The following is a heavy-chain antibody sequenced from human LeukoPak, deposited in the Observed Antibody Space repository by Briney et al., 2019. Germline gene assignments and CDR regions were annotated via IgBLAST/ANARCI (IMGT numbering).Heavy chain of an antibody. CDR1: GYTFTSYG. D-gene: IGHD6-13*01. J-gene: IGHJ4*02. CDR3: ARLNMGVQRWGYFGSSNRDSSSWYYFDY. V-gene: IGHV1-18*01. CDR2: ISAYNGNT. Sequence: ASVKVSCKASGYTFTSYGISWVLQAPGQGLEWMGWISAYNGNTNYAQKLQGRVTMTTDTSTSTAYMELRSLRSDDTAVYYCARLNMGVQRWGYFGSSNRDSSSWYYFDYWGQGTLVTVSS.